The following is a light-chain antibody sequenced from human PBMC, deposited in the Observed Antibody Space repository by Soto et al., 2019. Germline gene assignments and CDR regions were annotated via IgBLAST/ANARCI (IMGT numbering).Light chain of an antibody. J-gene: IGKJ5*01. CDR3: QQYNSYPIT. Sequence: DIQMTQSPSTLSASVGDRVTITCRASQSISSWLAWYQQKPGKAPKLLIYKASTLKSGVPSRFSGSGSGTEFTLTISSLQPDDFATYFCQQYNSYPITFGQGTRLEIK. V-gene: IGKV1-5*03. CDR2: KAS. CDR1: QSISSW.